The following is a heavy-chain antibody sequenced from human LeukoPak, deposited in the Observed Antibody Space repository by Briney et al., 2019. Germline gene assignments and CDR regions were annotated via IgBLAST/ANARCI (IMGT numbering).Heavy chain of an antibody. D-gene: IGHD3-10*01. CDR2: ISDGGSTV. CDR3: ARQVGSGSNLDF. CDR1: GFTFSSYK. J-gene: IGHJ3*01. V-gene: IGHV3-48*03. Sequence: GGSLRLSCEASGFTFSSYKMNWVRQAPGKGLEWVSYISDGGSTVYYTDSVKGRFTISRDNAKNSLFLQMNSLRAEDTALYYCARQVGSGSNLDFWGQGTMVTVSS.